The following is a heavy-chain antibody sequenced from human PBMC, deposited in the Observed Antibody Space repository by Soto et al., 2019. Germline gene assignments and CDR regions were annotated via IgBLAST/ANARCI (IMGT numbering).Heavy chain of an antibody. V-gene: IGHV3-23*01. CDR2: ISGSGGST. J-gene: IGHJ4*02. Sequence: GSLRLSCAASGFTFSSYAMSWVRQAPGKGLEWVSAISGSGGSTYYADSVKGRFTISRDNFKNTLYLQMNSLRAEDSAVYYCAKAAGIVGAIPPGFWGQGTLVTVSS. CDR3: AKAAGIVGAIPPGF. D-gene: IGHD1-26*01. CDR1: GFTFSSYA.